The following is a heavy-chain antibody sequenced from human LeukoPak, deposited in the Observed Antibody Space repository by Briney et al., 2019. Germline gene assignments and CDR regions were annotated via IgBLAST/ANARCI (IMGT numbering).Heavy chain of an antibody. CDR1: GYTFTSYG. CDR3: ASPGPYYDFWSGYPYYYYYYMDV. V-gene: IGHV1-18*01. Sequence: GASVKVSCKASGYTFTSYGISWVRQAPGQGLEWMGWISAYNGNTNYAQKFQGRVTMTRDTSISTAYMELSRLRSDDTAVYYCASPGPYYDFWSGYPYYYYYYMDVWGKGTTVTVSS. D-gene: IGHD3-3*01. CDR2: ISAYNGNT. J-gene: IGHJ6*03.